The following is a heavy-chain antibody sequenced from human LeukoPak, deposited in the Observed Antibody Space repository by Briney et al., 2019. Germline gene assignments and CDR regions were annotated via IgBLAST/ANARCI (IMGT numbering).Heavy chain of an antibody. J-gene: IGHJ4*02. Sequence: GGSLRLSCAASGFTFSDYYMSWVRQAPGKGVERGSYITISGRTRNYADSVKGRFTISRDNAKTSLYLQMSSLRAEDTAVYYCARTKAPDYVWGSYASPTYYFDYWGQGTLVTVSS. CDR3: ARTKAPDYVWGSYASPTYYFDY. V-gene: IGHV3-11*01. D-gene: IGHD3-16*01. CDR1: GFTFSDYY. CDR2: ITISGRTR.